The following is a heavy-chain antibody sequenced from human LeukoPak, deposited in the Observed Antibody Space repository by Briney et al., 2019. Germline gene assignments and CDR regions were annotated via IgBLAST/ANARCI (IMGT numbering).Heavy chain of an antibody. CDR3: ARRRHSSGLDY. V-gene: IGHV4-59*08. D-gene: IGHD3-22*01. Sequence: SETLSLTCTVSGGSISSYYWSWIRQPPGKGLVWIGYIYYSGSTNYNPSLKSRVTISVDTSKNQFSLKLSSVTAADTAVYYCARRRHSSGLDYWGQGTLVTVSS. J-gene: IGHJ4*02. CDR2: IYYSGST. CDR1: GGSISSYY.